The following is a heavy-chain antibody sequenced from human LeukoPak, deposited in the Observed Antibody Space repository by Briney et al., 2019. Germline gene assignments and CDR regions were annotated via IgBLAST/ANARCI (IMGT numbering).Heavy chain of an antibody. D-gene: IGHD6-13*01. V-gene: IGHV3-21*01. CDR1: GFTFSSYI. J-gene: IGHJ5*02. CDR3: ASSAAAGTGGWFDP. Sequence: GGSLRLSCAASGFTFSSYIMNWVRQAPGKGLEWVSSISSSSSYICYADSVKGRFTISRDNAKNSLYLQMNSLRAEDTAVYYCASSAAAGTGGWFDPWGQGTLVTVSS. CDR2: ISSSSSYI.